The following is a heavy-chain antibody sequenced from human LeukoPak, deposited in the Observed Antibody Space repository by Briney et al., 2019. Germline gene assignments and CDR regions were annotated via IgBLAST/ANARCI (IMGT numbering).Heavy chain of an antibody. CDR3: ARYYYDYVWGSYSFDY. CDR1: GGSFSGYY. D-gene: IGHD3-16*01. V-gene: IGHV4-34*01. Sequence: ASETLSLTCAVYGGSFSGYYWSWIRQSPGKGLEWIGEINHSGSTKYNPSLKSRVTISVDTSKNQFSLKLSSVTAADTAVYYCARYYYDYVWGSYSFDYWGQGTLVTVSS. J-gene: IGHJ4*02. CDR2: INHSGST.